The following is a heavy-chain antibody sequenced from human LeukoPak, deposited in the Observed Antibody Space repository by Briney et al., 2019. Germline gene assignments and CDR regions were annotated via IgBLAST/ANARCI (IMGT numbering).Heavy chain of an antibody. J-gene: IGHJ4*02. Sequence: GGSLPLSCVPSAFSFIRYRMKWVRPPPAKGLAWVSYISSSSSTIYYAPSGEGRFTLSRENAKNSLFLQVNSLSDDDTAVYFCARGAIFGVVIFYVGYGGQGTLVTVS. V-gene: IGHV3-48*02. D-gene: IGHD3-3*02. CDR2: ISSSSSTI. CDR3: ARGAIFGVVIFYVGY. CDR1: AFSFIRYR.